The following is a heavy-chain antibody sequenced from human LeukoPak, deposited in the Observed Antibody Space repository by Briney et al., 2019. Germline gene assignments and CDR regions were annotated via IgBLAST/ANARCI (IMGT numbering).Heavy chain of an antibody. CDR1: GFTFSNYG. J-gene: IGHJ4*02. D-gene: IGHD3-10*01. CDR3: ERDPSEYEYNRGWYGDF. CDR2: INIRADET. V-gene: IGHV3-23*01. Sequence: GGSLRLACAASGFTFSNYGMAWFRQAPGKGLEWVSTINIRADETHYADSVKGRFTISRDNSKSTLALQMTSLRVDDTAVYYCERDPSEYEYNRGWYGDFWGQGSQVIVSS.